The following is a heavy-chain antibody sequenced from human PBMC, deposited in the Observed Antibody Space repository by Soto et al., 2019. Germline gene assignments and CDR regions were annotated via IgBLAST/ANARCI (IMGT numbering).Heavy chain of an antibody. J-gene: IGHJ4*02. CDR1: GGSISSGDYY. Sequence: PSETLSLTCTVSGGSISSGDYYWSWIRQPPGKGLEWIGYIYYSGSTYYNPSLKSRVTISVDTSKNQFSLKLSSVTAADTAVYYCARDGIRSSGYYQYDYWGQRTLVSVSS. CDR3: ARDGIRSSGYYQYDY. CDR2: IYYSGST. V-gene: IGHV4-30-4*01. D-gene: IGHD3-22*01.